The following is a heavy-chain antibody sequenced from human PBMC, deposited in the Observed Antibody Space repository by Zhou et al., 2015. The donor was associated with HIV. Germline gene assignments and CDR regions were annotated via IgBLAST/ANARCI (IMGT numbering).Heavy chain of an antibody. Sequence: VQSQVQLVQSGAEVKVSCKASGGTFSSYAISWVRQAPGQGLEWMGGIIPIFGTANYAQKFQGRVTITADESTSTAYMELSSLRSEDTAVYYCARAEYSYVRNWFDPWGQGTLVTVSS. D-gene: IGHD5-18*01. V-gene: IGHV1-69*01. CDR3: ARAEYSYVRNWFDP. CDR1: GGTFSSYA. J-gene: IGHJ5*02. CDR2: IIPIFGTA.